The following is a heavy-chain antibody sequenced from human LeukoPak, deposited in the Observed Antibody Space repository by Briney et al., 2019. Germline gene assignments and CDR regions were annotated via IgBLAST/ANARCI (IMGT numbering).Heavy chain of an antibody. V-gene: IGHV3-53*01. J-gene: IGHJ4*02. D-gene: IGHD4/OR15-4a*01. CDR1: GFTVSSNS. CDR2: IYSDNT. CDR3: ARRAGAYSHPYDY. Sequence: GGSLRLSWTVSGFTVSSNSMSWVRQAPGKGLEWVSFIYSDNTHYSDSVKGRFTISRDNSKNPLYLQMNSLRAEDTAVYYCARRAGAYSHPYDYWGQGTLVTVSS.